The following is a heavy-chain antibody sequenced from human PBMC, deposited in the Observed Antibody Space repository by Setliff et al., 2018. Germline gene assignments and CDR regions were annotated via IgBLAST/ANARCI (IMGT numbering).Heavy chain of an antibody. CDR2: ISGSGSTI. V-gene: IGHV3-48*01. CDR3: ARLRAPGGHGLDP. J-gene: IGHJ5*02. D-gene: IGHD3-10*01. Sequence: PGGSLRLSCAASGFTFSSYSMNWVRQAPGKGLEWVSYISGSGSTIYYADSVKGRFTISRDNAKTSLYLQMNSLRADDTAVYYCARLRAPGGHGLDPWGQGTLVTVSS. CDR1: GFTFSSYS.